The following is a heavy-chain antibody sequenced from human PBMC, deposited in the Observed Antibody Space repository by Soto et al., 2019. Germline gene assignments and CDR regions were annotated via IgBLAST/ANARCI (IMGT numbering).Heavy chain of an antibody. CDR2: ISYDGRNK. D-gene: IGHD3-22*01. CDR1: GFTFSSYA. Sequence: PGGSLRLSCAASGFTFSSYAMHWVRQAPGKGLEWVAVISYDGRNKYYADSVKGRFTISRDNSKNTLYLQMNSLRAEDTAVYYCARDLRHYYDGPDYWGQGTLVTVSS. CDR3: ARDLRHYYDGPDY. J-gene: IGHJ4*02. V-gene: IGHV3-30*04.